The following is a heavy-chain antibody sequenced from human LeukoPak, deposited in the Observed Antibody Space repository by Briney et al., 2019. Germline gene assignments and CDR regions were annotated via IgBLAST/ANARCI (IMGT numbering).Heavy chain of an antibody. J-gene: IGHJ6*02. Sequence: GGSLRLSCAASGFTFSSYAMSWVRQAPGKGLEWVSSISSSSSYIYYADSVKGRFTISRDNAKNSLYLQMNSLRAEDTAVYYCARDTYYYDSSGYPAGGMDVWGQGTTVTVSS. D-gene: IGHD3-22*01. CDR2: ISSSSSYI. CDR1: GFTFSSYA. V-gene: IGHV3-21*01. CDR3: ARDTYYYDSSGYPAGGMDV.